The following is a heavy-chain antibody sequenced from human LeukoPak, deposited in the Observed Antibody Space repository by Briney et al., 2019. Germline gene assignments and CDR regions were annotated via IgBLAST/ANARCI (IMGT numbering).Heavy chain of an antibody. CDR2: ISPDXSRT. V-gene: IGHV3-74*01. CDR3: ARWKLSXTXGFEY. Sequence: GGSLRLSCAASGFTFSRYWMHWVRQAPGKGLVWVSRISPDXSRTTYADSVKGRSTISRDNAKNTVYLQMTSLRTEDTAVYYCARWKLSXTXGFEYWGQGTLSPSPQ. CDR1: GFTFSRYW. D-gene: IGHD1-1*01. J-gene: IGHJ4*02.